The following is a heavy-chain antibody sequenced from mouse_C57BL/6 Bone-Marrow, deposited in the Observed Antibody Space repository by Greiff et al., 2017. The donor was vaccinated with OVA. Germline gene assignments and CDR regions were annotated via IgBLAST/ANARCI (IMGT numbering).Heavy chain of an antibody. V-gene: IGHV10-1*01. Sequence: EVKLLESGGGLVQPKGSLKLSCAASGFSFNTYAMNWVRQAPGKGLEWVARIRSKSNNYATYYADSVKDRFTISRDDSESMLYLQMNNLKTEDTAMYYCVRKRAYAMDYWGQGTSVTVSS. J-gene: IGHJ4*01. D-gene: IGHD3-3*01. CDR2: IRSKSNNYAT. CDR3: VRKRAYAMDY. CDR1: GFSFNTYA.